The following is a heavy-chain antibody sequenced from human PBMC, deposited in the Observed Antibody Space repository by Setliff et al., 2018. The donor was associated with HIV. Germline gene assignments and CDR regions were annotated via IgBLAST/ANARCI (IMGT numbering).Heavy chain of an antibody. V-gene: IGHV4-39*01. J-gene: IGHJ5*02. CDR3: ARLSREEQWLVRGWFDP. CDR2: IYYSGST. CDR1: GGSISSSSYY. D-gene: IGHD6-19*01. Sequence: SETLSLTCTVSGGSISSSSYYWGWIRQPAGKGLEWIGSIYYSGSTYYIPSLESRVTISVDTSNNQFSLKLSSVPAADTAVYYCARLSREEQWLVRGWFDPWGQGTLVTVSS.